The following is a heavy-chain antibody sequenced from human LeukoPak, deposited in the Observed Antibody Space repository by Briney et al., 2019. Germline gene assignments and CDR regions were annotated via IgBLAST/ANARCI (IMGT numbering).Heavy chain of an antibody. CDR2: INPSNGDT. CDR1: GYSFIGYY. V-gene: IGHV1-2*02. CDR3: TRGDHCLVLYFQHAMDV. J-gene: IGHJ6*02. Sequence: ASVKVSCKASGYSFIGYYIHWVRQAPGQGLEWVGWINPSNGDTNYAQSFQGRVTMTRDTTISTAYMDLSRLRSDDTAIYYCTRGDHCLVLYFQHAMDVWGQGTTVTVSS. D-gene: IGHD2/OR15-2a*01.